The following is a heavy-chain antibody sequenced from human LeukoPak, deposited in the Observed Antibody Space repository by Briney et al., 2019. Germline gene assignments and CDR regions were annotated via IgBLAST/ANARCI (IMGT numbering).Heavy chain of an antibody. CDR1: GGSFSGYY. CDR2: INHSGST. Sequence: SETLSLTCAVYGGSFSGYYWSWIRQPPGEGLEWIGEINHSGSTNYNPSLKSRVTISVDTSKNQFSLKLSSVTAADTAVYYCARVPYDSSGYYYYWGQGTLVTVSS. CDR3: ARVPYDSSGYYYY. D-gene: IGHD3-22*01. V-gene: IGHV4-34*01. J-gene: IGHJ4*02.